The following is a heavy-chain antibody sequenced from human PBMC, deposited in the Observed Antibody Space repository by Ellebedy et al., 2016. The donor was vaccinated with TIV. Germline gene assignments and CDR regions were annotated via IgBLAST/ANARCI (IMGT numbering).Heavy chain of an antibody. CDR1: GFTFSNAW. V-gene: IGHV3-15*01. D-gene: IGHD7-27*01. Sequence: GGSLRLSCAASGFTFSNAWMSWVRQAPGKGLEWVGRIKSKTDGGTTDYAAPVKGRFTISRDDSTNTLFLQMESLRTEDTATYFCTSDLNWGRDYWGQGTMVTVSS. CDR3: TSDLNWGRDY. J-gene: IGHJ4*02. CDR2: IKSKTDGGTT.